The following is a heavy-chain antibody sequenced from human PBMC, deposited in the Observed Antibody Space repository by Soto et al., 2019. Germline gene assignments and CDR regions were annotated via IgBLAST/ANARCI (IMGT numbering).Heavy chain of an antibody. V-gene: IGHV4-30-4*01. J-gene: IGHJ4*02. CDR2: IYYSGYT. Sequence: QVQLQESGPGLVKASQTLSLTCTVSGGSISSGDYNWSWIRQPPGKGREWIGYIYYSGYTYNNPSLKSRATLSVDTSKNPSSLTLSSVTAAATAVSYCARSGDYVPFDYWGQGTLVTVSS. CDR1: GGSISSGDYN. CDR3: ARSGDYVPFDY. D-gene: IGHD4-17*01.